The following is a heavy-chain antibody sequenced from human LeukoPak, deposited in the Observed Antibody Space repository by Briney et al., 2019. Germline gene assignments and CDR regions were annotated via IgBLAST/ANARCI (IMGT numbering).Heavy chain of an antibody. Sequence: PGGSLRLSCAASGFTFNTYSMTWVRQAPGKGLEWVSSISGSGTYIYYADSVKGRFTISRDNAKNSLYLQMKDLRVEDTAVYYCARAYFYDTSGYYYGYWGQGTLVTVSS. D-gene: IGHD3-22*01. CDR3: ARAYFYDTSGYYYGY. V-gene: IGHV3-21*01. J-gene: IGHJ4*02. CDR1: GFTFNTYS. CDR2: ISGSGTYI.